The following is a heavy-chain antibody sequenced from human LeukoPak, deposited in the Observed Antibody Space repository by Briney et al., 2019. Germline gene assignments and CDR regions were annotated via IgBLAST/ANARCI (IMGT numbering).Heavy chain of an antibody. Sequence: IPSETLSLTCAVYGGSFTNYYWSWIRQPPGKGLEWIGEINHSGSTKYNPSLKSRVTISIDTSKNQFSLKLSSVTAADTAVYYCARAYYYDSSGKYYFDYWGQGTLVTVSS. CDR3: ARAYYYDSSGKYYFDY. V-gene: IGHV4-34*01. CDR1: GGSFTNYY. J-gene: IGHJ4*02. D-gene: IGHD3-22*01. CDR2: INHSGST.